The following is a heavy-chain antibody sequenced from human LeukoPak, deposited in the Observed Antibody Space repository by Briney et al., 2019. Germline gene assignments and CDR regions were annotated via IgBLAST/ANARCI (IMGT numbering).Heavy chain of an antibody. Sequence: PGGSLRLSCAASRSTFSSYAMSWVRQAPGKGLEWVSSISGSGGSTYYADSVKGRFTISRDNSKNTLYLQMITLRAEDTAVYYCAKDAMAVAGNVNWFDPWAREPWSPSPQ. CDR1: RSTFSSYA. CDR2: ISGSGGST. J-gene: IGHJ5*02. CDR3: AKDAMAVAGNVNWFDP. V-gene: IGHV3-23*01. D-gene: IGHD6-19*01.